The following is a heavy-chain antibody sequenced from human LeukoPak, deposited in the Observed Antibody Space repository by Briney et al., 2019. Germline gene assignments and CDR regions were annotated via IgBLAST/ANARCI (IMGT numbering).Heavy chain of an antibody. D-gene: IGHD6-19*01. CDR3: AKSNSGWYVPPSD. V-gene: IGHV3-30*18. J-gene: IGHJ4*02. CDR2: ISYDGSHA. CDR1: GFAFSDYG. Sequence: GSLRLSCAVSGFAFSDYGMHWVRQAPGKGLEWVAVISYDGSHAHYADSVKGRFTISRDNSKNTLYLQMNSLRAEDTAVYYCAKSNSGWYVPPSDWGQGTLVSVSS.